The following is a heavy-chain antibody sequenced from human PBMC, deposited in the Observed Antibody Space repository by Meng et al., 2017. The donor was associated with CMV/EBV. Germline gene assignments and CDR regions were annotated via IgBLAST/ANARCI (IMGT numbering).Heavy chain of an antibody. CDR2: IYYSGST. CDR1: GGSISSSSYY. CDR3: ARGHITIFGVVILSYFGFDP. J-gene: IGHJ5*02. D-gene: IGHD3-3*01. Sequence: SETLSLTCTVSGGSISSSSYYWGWIRQPPGKGLEWIGSIYYSGSTNYNPSLKSRVTISVDTSKNQFSLKLSSVTAADTAVYYCARGHITIFGVVILSYFGFDPWGQGTLVTVSS. V-gene: IGHV4-39*07.